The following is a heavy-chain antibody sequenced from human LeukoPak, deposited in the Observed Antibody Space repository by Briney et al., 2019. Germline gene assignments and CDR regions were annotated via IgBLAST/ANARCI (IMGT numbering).Heavy chain of an antibody. V-gene: IGHV3-30*02. D-gene: IGHD2-21*01. CDR2: IRNDGSDK. CDR1: GFIFNTYG. Sequence: GGSLRLSCAASGFIFNTYGMHWVRQAPGKGLEWVAFIRNDGSDKYYAVSMKGRFTISRDNSKNTLYLQMNSLRIEDTALYYCAKDRAYGQFLWGNDYWGQGTLVTVSS. J-gene: IGHJ4*02. CDR3: AKDRAYGQFLWGNDY.